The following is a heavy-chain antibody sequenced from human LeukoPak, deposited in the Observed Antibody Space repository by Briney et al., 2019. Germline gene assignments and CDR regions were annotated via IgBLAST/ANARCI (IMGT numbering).Heavy chain of an antibody. CDR1: GGTFSSYA. J-gene: IGHJ4*02. CDR3: ARSRYYFDY. CDR2: IIPIIGTA. Sequence: ASVKVSCKASGGTFSSYAISWVRQAPGQGLEWMGRIIPIIGTANYAQKFQGRVTITTDESTNTAYMELRSLRSEDTAVYYCARSRYYFDYWGQGTLVSVSS. V-gene: IGHV1-69*05.